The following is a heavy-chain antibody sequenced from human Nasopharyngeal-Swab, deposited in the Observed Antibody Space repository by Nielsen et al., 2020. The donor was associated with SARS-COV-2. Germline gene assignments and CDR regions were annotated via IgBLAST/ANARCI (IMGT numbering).Heavy chain of an antibody. Sequence: ASVKVSCKASGYTFTSYGISWVRQAPGQGLEWMGWISAYNGNTNYAQKFQGRVTMTRDTSISTAYMELSRLRSDETAVYYCARGGGGGLGYCTNGVCPDKYYFDYWGQGTLVTVSS. D-gene: IGHD2-8*01. J-gene: IGHJ4*02. CDR3: ARGGGGGLGYCTNGVCPDKYYFDY. V-gene: IGHV1-18*01. CDR1: GYTFTSYG. CDR2: ISAYNGNT.